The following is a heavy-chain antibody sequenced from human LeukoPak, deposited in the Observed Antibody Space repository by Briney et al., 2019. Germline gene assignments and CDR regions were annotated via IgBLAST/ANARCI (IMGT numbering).Heavy chain of an antibody. CDR1: GFTFSSYA. CDR3: ATEDYGDEEYFDY. CDR2: ISGSGGST. Sequence: PGGSLRLSCEASGFTFSSYAMSWVRQAPGKGLEWVSAISGSGGSTYYADSVKGRFTISRDNSKNTLYLQMNSLRAEDTAVYYCATEDYGDEEYFDYWGQGTLVTVSS. V-gene: IGHV3-23*01. D-gene: IGHD4-17*01. J-gene: IGHJ4*02.